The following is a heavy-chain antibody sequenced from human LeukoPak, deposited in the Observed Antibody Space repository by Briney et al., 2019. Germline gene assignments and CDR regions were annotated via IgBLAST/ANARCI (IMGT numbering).Heavy chain of an antibody. CDR2: ISGSGGST. CDR3: ARKGYQLLWVFDY. J-gene: IGHJ4*02. CDR1: GFTFSSYA. Sequence: GRSLRLSCAASGFTFSSYAMSWVRQAPGKGLEWVSAISGSGGSTYYADSVKGRFTISRDNSKNTLYLQMNSLRAEDTAVYYCARKGYQLLWVFDYWGQGTLVTVSS. V-gene: IGHV3-23*01. D-gene: IGHD2-2*01.